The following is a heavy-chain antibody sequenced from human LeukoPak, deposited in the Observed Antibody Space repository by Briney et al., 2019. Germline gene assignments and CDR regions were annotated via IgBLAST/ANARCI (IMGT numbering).Heavy chain of an antibody. CDR2: IREDGSQK. CDR1: GSTFSSSW. Sequence: GGSLRLSCVASGSTFSSSWMTWVRQAPGKGLEWVASIREDGSQKTAVDSVRGRFTISRDNAKNSVYLQMDSLRAEDTAVYYCARGQKYRSGYTVTELGSGYFDYWGQGPLVTVSS. D-gene: IGHD5-18*01. CDR3: ARGQKYRSGYTVTELGSGYFDY. V-gene: IGHV3-7*01. J-gene: IGHJ4*02.